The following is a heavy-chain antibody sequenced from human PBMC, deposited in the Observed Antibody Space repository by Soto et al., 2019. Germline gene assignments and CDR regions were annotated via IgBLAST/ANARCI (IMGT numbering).Heavy chain of an antibody. V-gene: IGHV1-69*04. Sequence: ASVKVSCKASGGTFSSYAISWVRQAPGQGLEWMGRIIPILGIANYAQKFQGRVTITADKSTSTAYMELSSLRSEDSAVYYCAGGEGSSLFDYWGQGTLVTVSS. J-gene: IGHJ4*02. CDR3: AGGEGSSLFDY. CDR1: GGTFSSYA. CDR2: IIPILGIA. D-gene: IGHD3-10*01.